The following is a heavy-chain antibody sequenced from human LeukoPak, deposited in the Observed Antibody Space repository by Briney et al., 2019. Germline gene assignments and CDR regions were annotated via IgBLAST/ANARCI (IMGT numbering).Heavy chain of an antibody. D-gene: IGHD6-6*01. CDR1: GYTFTGYA. CDR2: INTNTGNP. Sequence: ASVKVSCKASGYTFTGYAMNWVRQAPGQGLEWMGWINTNTGNPTYAQGFTGRFVFSLDTSVSTAYLQISSLKAEDTAVYYCARELIAAPGDYYYYYYGMDVWGQGTTVTVSS. V-gene: IGHV7-4-1*02. J-gene: IGHJ6*02. CDR3: ARELIAAPGDYYYYYYGMDV.